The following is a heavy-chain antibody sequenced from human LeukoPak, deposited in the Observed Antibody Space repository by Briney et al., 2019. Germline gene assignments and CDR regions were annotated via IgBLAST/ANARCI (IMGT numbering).Heavy chain of an antibody. CDR2: ISGSGGST. D-gene: IGHD3-10*01. V-gene: IGHV3-23*01. J-gene: IGHJ4*02. CDR1: GFTFSSYA. CDR3: AKLAVLLWFGETQTFDY. Sequence: PGGSLRLSCAASGFTFSSYAMSWVRQAPGKGLEWVSAISGSGGSTYYADSVKGRFTMSRDNSKNTLYLQMNSLRAEDTAVYYCAKLAVLLWFGETQTFDYWGQGTLVTVSS.